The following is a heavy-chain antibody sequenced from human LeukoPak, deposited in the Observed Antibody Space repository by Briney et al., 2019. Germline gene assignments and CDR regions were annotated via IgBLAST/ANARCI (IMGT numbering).Heavy chain of an antibody. Sequence: KPSETLSLTCTVSGGSISSSSYYWGWVRQPRGRGLEWIVCIYYSGSTHYNPSLKSRVTISVDTSKNQVSLKLRSVTAADTAVYYCARTTEGYAGGPGYSYYYYMDVWGKGTTVTISS. J-gene: IGHJ6*03. CDR3: ARTTEGYAGGPGYSYYYYMDV. CDR1: GGSISSSSYY. D-gene: IGHD5-12*01. CDR2: IYYSGST. V-gene: IGHV4-39*07.